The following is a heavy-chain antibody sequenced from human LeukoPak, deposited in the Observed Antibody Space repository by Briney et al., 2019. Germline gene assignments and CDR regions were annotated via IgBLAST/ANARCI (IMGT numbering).Heavy chain of an antibody. CDR3: VTPRSWELSDMAV. CDR2: VYHNGET. Sequence: ASETLSLTCTVSGYSITTNYYWAWIRQSPGTGLEWIGSVYHNGETYYNPSLKSRVIISVDTSKNEFSLRLTSVTAADTAAYYCVTPRSWELSDMAVWGKGTTVIVSS. V-gene: IGHV4-38-2*02. J-gene: IGHJ6*03. CDR1: GYSITTNYY. D-gene: IGHD1-26*01.